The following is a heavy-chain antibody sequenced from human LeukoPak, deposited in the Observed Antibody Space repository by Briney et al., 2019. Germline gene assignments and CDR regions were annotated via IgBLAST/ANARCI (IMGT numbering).Heavy chain of an antibody. J-gene: IGHJ5*02. CDR1: GYTFTSYD. CDR3: ARKPTVKTRYWFDP. D-gene: IGHD4-17*01. V-gene: IGHV1-8*01. Sequence: ASVKVSCKASGYTFTSYDINWARQATGQGLEWMGWMNPNSGNTGYAQKFQGRVTMTRNTSISTAYMELSSLRSEDTAVYYCARKPTVKTRYWFDPWGQGTLVTVSS. CDR2: MNPNSGNT.